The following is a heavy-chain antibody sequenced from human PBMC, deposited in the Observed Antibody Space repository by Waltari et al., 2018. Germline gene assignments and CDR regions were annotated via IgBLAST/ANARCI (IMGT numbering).Heavy chain of an antibody. V-gene: IGHV4-4*02. CDR1: GDSISSKYW. CDR3: AADRGVGLYFDY. Sequence: QVQLQESGPGLVKTSGNLSHPCPFSGDSISSKYWGSWVRQSPGKGLEWIGEIYHIVKTYYNPSLKSRVTISVDKSKNQFSLNLSSVTAADTAVYYCAADRGVGLYFDYWGQGTLVTVSS. J-gene: IGHJ4*02. CDR2: IYHIVKT. D-gene: IGHD2-8*02.